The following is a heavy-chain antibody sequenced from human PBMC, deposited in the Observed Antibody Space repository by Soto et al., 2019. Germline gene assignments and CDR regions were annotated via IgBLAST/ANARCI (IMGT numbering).Heavy chain of an antibody. CDR1: GGSIGSYY. J-gene: IGHJ4*02. CDR3: XXGGWRQIDY. D-gene: IGHD3-3*01. Sequence: QVQLQESGPGLVKPSETLSLTCSVSGGSIGSYYWSWIRQPPGKGLEWIGYIYYSGSTNYNPSLXXXXXXXXXXXXXXXXXXXXXXXXXXXXXXXXXXGGWRQIDYWGQGTLVTVSS. V-gene: IGHV4-59*01. CDR2: IYYSGST.